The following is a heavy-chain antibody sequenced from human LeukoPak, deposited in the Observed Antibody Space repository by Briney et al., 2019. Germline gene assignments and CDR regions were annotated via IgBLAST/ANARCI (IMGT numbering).Heavy chain of an antibody. Sequence: ASVKVSCKASGYTFTSYYMHWVRQAPGQGLEWMGIINPRGGSTSYAQRFQGRVTMTRDTSTSTVYMELSSLRSEDTAVYYCARDHYYDSSGHENRRAFDIWGQGTMVTVSS. J-gene: IGHJ3*02. CDR1: GYTFTSYY. CDR3: ARDHYYDSSGHENRRAFDI. D-gene: IGHD3-22*01. V-gene: IGHV1-46*01. CDR2: INPRGGST.